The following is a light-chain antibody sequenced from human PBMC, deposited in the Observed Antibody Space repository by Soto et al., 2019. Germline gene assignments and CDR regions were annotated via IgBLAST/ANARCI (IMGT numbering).Light chain of an antibody. CDR2: KAS. J-gene: IGKJ1*01. CDR3: QQYRTYFRT. Sequence: DIQMTQSPCTLSASVGDRVTITCRASQSISNWLAWYQQKPGKAPKLLIYKASSLESGVPSRFSGSGSGTEFTLTISSLQPDDFATYYCQQYRTYFRTFGQGTKVEIK. CDR1: QSISNW. V-gene: IGKV1-5*03.